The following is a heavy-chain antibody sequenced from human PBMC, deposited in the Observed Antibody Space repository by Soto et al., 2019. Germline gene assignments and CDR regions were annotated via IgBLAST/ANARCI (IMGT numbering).Heavy chain of an antibody. D-gene: IGHD6-19*01. Sequence: ASVKVSCKASGYTFTNYHMHWVRQAPGQGFEWMGIINPSGGSTTYAQKFQGRVAMTRDTSTSTVYMELSSLRSEDTAVYYCARESGIEVAGAYYFSMDVWGQGTTVTVSS. CDR3: ARESGIEVAGAYYFSMDV. CDR2: INPSGGST. J-gene: IGHJ6*02. CDR1: GYTFTNYH. V-gene: IGHV1-46*03.